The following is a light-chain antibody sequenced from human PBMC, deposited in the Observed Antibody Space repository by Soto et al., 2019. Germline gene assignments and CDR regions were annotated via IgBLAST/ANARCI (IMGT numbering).Light chain of an antibody. J-gene: IGKJ2*03. CDR3: QQYYATPYS. V-gene: IGKV4-1*01. CDR2: WAS. Sequence: DIVMTQSPDSLVVSLGERATITCKSSQSVLYSSNNKNYLAWYQQKPGQSPKLLIYWASSRESGVPDRFSGSGSGTDFTLTINSMQAEDVAVYYCQQYYATPYSFGQGTKLEI. CDR1: QSVLYSSNNKNY.